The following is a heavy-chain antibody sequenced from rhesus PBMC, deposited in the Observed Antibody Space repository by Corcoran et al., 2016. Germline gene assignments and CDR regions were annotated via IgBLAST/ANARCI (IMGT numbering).Heavy chain of an antibody. CDR3: TKDLESSYYGDY. Sequence: EVQLVASGGGLAKPGGSLRLSCAASGFTFNNYTMHWFRPAPGKGLEWVSAISSGGSTYYADSVKGRFTISRDNSKNTLSLQMNSLRAEDTAVYYCTKDLESSYYGDYWGQGVLVTVSS. CDR2: ISSGGST. CDR1: GFTFNNYT. D-gene: IGHD3-16*01. V-gene: IGHV3-103*01. J-gene: IGHJ4*01.